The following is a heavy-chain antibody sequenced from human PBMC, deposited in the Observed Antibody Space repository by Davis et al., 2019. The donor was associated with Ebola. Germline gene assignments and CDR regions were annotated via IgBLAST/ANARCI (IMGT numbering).Heavy chain of an antibody. CDR2: INPNSGGT. CDR3: ARVGRLWGSSRGMDV. Sequence: ASVKVSCTASGYTFTGYYMHWVRQAPGQGLEWMGWINPNSGGTNYAQKFQGRVTITADESTSTAYMELSSLRSEDTAVYYCARVGRLWGSSRGMDVWGQGTTVTVSS. V-gene: IGHV1-2*02. J-gene: IGHJ6*02. CDR1: GYTFTGYY. D-gene: IGHD6-6*01.